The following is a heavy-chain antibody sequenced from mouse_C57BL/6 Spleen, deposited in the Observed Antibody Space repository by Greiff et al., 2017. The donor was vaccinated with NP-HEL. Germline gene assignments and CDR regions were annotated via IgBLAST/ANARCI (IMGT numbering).Heavy chain of an antibody. CDR2: ISDGGSYT. V-gene: IGHV5-4*01. Sequence: EVQGVESGGGLVKPGGSLKLSCAASGFTFSSYAMSWVRQTPEKRLEWVATISDGGSYTYYPDNVKGRFTISRDNAKNNLYLQMSHLKSEDTAMYYCARDKRGYAMDYWGQGTSVTVSS. J-gene: IGHJ4*01. CDR1: GFTFSSYA. CDR3: ARDKRGYAMDY.